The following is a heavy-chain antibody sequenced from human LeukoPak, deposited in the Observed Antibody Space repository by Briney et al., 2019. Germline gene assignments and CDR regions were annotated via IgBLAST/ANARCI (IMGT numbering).Heavy chain of an antibody. CDR1: GGTFSSYA. CDR2: IIPIFGTA. J-gene: IGHJ5*02. Sequence: SVKVSCKASGGTFSSYAICWVRQAPGQGLEWMGGIIPIFGTANYAQKFQGRVTITTDESTSTAYMELSSLRSEDTAVYYCARDHAVAGTSWFDPWGQGTLVTVSS. CDR3: ARDHAVAGTSWFDP. V-gene: IGHV1-69*05. D-gene: IGHD6-19*01.